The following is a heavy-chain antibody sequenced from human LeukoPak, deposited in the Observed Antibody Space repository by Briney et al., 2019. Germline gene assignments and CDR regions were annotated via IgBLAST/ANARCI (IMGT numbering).Heavy chain of an antibody. CDR2: IYYSGST. J-gene: IGHJ4*02. V-gene: IGHV4-39*07. Sequence: SETLSLTCTVSGGSISSSSYYWGWIRQPPGKGLEWIGNIYYSGSTYYNPSLKSRVTISVDTSKNQFSLKLSSVTAADTAVYYCARDLYFFSTSTVTTGNGYFDYWGQGTLVTVSS. CDR3: ARDLYFFSTSTVTTGNGYFDY. CDR1: GGSISSSSYY. D-gene: IGHD4-17*01.